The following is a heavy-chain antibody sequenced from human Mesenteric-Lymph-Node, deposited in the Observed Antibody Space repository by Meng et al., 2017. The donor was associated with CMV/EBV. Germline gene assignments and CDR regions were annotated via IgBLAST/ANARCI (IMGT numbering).Heavy chain of an antibody. V-gene: IGHV1-2*02. CDR3: ARGVQQLVQGNANWFDP. Sequence: ASVKVSCKTSGYTFTAYYMHWVRQAPGQGLEWMGWINPNSGGTNYAQKFQGRVTMTRDTSISTAYMELSRLRSDDTAVYYCARGVQQLVQGNANWFDPWGQGTLVTVSS. CDR2: INPNSGGT. CDR1: GYTFTAYY. D-gene: IGHD6-13*01. J-gene: IGHJ5*02.